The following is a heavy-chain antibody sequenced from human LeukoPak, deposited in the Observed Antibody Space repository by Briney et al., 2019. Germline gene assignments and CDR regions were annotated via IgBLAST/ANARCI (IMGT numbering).Heavy chain of an antibody. D-gene: IGHD5-18*01. J-gene: IGHJ4*02. V-gene: IGHV3-30*02. Sequence: GGSLRLSCAASGFTFSSYGMHWVRQAPGKGLEWVAFIRYDGSNKYYADSVKGRFTISRDNSKNTLYLQMNSLRAEDTAVYYCAKDLSGYSYGYSGSYWGQGTLVTVSS. CDR1: GFTFSSYG. CDR3: AKDLSGYSYGYSGSY. CDR2: IRYDGSNK.